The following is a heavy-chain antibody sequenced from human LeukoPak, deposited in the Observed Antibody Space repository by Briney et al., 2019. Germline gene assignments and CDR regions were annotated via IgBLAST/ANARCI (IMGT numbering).Heavy chain of an antibody. CDR1: GFTLSSYS. Sequence: PGGALRLSCAASGFTLSSYSMNWVRQAPGKGLEWVSSISRSSAYIYYADSVKSRFTISRDNPKNSLYLQMNSLRGEDTAVYYCASFPPYMVRTDAFDIWGQGTMVTVSS. CDR2: ISRSSAYI. J-gene: IGHJ3*02. V-gene: IGHV3-21*01. CDR3: ASFPPYMVRTDAFDI. D-gene: IGHD3-10*01.